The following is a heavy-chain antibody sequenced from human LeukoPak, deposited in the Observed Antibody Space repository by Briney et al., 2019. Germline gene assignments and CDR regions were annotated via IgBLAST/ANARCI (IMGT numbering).Heavy chain of an antibody. D-gene: IGHD1-26*01. V-gene: IGHV1-69*05. CDR3: ARVFARGGEISGSYYYY. CDR2: VIPMFGTA. CDR1: GGTFSSYA. J-gene: IGHJ4*02. Sequence: ESSVKVSCKASGGTFSSYAISWVRQAPGQGLEWMGGVIPMFGTANYAQKFQGRVTITTEESTSTAYMELISLGSEDTAMYYCARVFARGGEISGSYYYYWGQGTLVTVSS.